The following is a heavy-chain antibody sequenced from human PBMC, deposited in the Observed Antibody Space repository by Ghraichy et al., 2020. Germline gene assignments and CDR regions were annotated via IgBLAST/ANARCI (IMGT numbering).Heavy chain of an antibody. CDR2: ISPDGSTT. Sequence: GGSLRLSCTASGFTLRDYWMHWVRQVPGRRLVWVSRISPDGSTTDYADSVRGRFSISRDNAKNTLHLQMNSLTDEDTAVYYCARVKDGLAGAFEWGQGTLVTASA. CDR1: GFTLRDYW. V-gene: IGHV3-74*01. J-gene: IGHJ4*02. CDR3: ARVKDGLAGAFE. D-gene: IGHD2-15*01.